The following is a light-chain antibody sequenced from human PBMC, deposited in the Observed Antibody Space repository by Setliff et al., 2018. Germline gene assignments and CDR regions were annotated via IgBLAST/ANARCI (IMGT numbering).Light chain of an antibody. CDR3: QSYDSSLSGSEV. J-gene: IGLJ1*01. CDR2: GNS. CDR1: SSNIGAGYD. Sequence: QSVLTQPPSVSGAPGQRVTISRTGSSSNIGAGYDVHWYQQLPGTAPKLLIYGNSNRPSGVPDRFSGSKSGTSASLAITGLQAEDEADYYCQSYDSSLSGSEVFGTGTKATV. V-gene: IGLV1-40*01.